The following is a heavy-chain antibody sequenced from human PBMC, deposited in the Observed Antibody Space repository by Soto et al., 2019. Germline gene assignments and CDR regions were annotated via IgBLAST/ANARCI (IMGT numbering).Heavy chain of an antibody. CDR3: ASDVANYGHDH. V-gene: IGHV6-1*01. CDR1: GDSVSSNSAA. CDR2: TYHRSKWHN. Sequence: QVQLQESGPGLVKPSQTLSLTCAISGDSVSSNSAAWNWVRTSPSRGLEWLGRTYHRSKWHNDYAVSVKSRIIINPDTSKNHFSLELRSVTPEDTAVYYCASDVANYGHDHWGQGIMVTVAS. J-gene: IGHJ5*02. D-gene: IGHD3-10*01.